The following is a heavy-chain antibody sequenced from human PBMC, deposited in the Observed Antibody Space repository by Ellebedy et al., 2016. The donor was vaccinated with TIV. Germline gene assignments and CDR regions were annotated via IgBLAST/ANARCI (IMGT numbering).Heavy chain of an antibody. J-gene: IGHJ4*02. CDR1: GFTFRTSW. CDR3: ARGGNHFFGH. Sequence: PGGSLRLSCAASGFTFRTSWMSWVRQAPGKGLEWVANIKEDGSEKHYVDSVEGRFTISRDNAKNSLYLQMTSPRAEDTAVYYCARGGNHFFGHWGQGNVVTVSS. V-gene: IGHV3-7*03. CDR2: IKEDGSEK. D-gene: IGHD4-23*01.